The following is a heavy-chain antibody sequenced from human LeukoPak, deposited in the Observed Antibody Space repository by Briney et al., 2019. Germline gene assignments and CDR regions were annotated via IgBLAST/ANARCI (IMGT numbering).Heavy chain of an antibody. Sequence: PGGSLRLSCAASGFTFRSFWMHWVRQAPGKGLVWVSRINSDGSSTSYADSVKGRFTISRDNAKNSLYLQMNSLRAEDTAVYYCARELATYYDFWSGYYYYYYGMDVWGQGTTVTVSS. V-gene: IGHV3-74*01. CDR3: ARELATYYDFWSGYYYYYYGMDV. CDR2: INSDGSST. J-gene: IGHJ6*02. D-gene: IGHD3-3*01. CDR1: GFTFRSFW.